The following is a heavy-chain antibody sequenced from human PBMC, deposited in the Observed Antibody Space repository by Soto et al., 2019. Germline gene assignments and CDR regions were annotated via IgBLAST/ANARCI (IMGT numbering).Heavy chain of an antibody. Sequence: GGSLRLSCAASGFTLSDYYMSWIRQAPGKGLEWVSYISSSGSTIYYADSVKGRFTISRDNAKNSLYLQMNSLRAEDTAVYYCASKQPVLGDGFDIWGQGTMVTVSS. CDR1: GFTLSDYY. CDR3: ASKQPVLGDGFDI. D-gene: IGHD6-13*01. J-gene: IGHJ3*02. V-gene: IGHV3-11*01. CDR2: ISSSGSTI.